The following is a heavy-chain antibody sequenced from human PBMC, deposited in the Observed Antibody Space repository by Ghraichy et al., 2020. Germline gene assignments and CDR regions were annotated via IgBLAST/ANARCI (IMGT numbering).Heavy chain of an antibody. Sequence: GGSLRLSCAASGFTFSSYAMSWVRQAPGKGLEWVSAISGSGGSTYYADSVKGRFTISRDNSKNTLYLQMNSLRAEDTAVYYCATSRGINWGWGNYFDYWGQGTLVTVSS. V-gene: IGHV3-23*01. J-gene: IGHJ4*02. CDR1: GFTFSSYA. CDR2: ISGSGGST. D-gene: IGHD7-27*01. CDR3: ATSRGINWGWGNYFDY.